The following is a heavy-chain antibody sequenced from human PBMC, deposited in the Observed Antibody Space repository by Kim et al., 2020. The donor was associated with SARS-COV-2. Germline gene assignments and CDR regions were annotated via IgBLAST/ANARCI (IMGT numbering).Heavy chain of an antibody. D-gene: IGHD3-22*01. CDR3: ARGHDSSGSYIDY. V-gene: IGHV1-69*01. J-gene: IGHJ4*02. Sequence: YAQKFQGRVTITADESTSTAYMELSSLRSEDTAVYYCARGHDSSGSYIDYWGQGTLVTVSS.